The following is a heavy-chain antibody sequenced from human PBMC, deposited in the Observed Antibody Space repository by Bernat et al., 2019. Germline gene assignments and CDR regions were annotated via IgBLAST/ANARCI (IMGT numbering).Heavy chain of an antibody. CDR1: GFIFSSFG. CDR3: ANLPVAGAATFDY. J-gene: IGHJ4*02. Sequence: QVQLVESGGGVVQPGRSLRLSCATSGFIFSSFGMHWVRQAPGKGLEWVAVISYDGSNKYYADSVKGRFTISRDNSKNTLYLQMNSLRAEDTAVYYCANLPVAGAATFDYWGQGTLVTVSS. V-gene: IGHV3-30*18. CDR2: ISYDGSNK. D-gene: IGHD6-19*01.